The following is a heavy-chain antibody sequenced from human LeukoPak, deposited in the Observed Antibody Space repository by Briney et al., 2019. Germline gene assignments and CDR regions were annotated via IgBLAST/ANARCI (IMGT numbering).Heavy chain of an antibody. J-gene: IGHJ3*02. CDR2: IASDGSHT. V-gene: IGHV3-30-3*01. D-gene: IGHD2-21*01. CDR3: ARERQDTILHSGAFDI. Sequence: GGSLRLSCAVSGFTFSHYWMSWVRQAPGKGLEWVADIASDGSHTFYVESVKGRFTISRDNSKNTLYLQMNSLRAEDTAVYFCARERQDTILHSGAFDIWGQGTMVTVSS. CDR1: GFTFSHYW.